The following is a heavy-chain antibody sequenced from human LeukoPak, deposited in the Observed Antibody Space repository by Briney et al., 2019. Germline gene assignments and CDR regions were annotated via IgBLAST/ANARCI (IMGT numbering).Heavy chain of an antibody. CDR2: IYPGDSDT. D-gene: IGHD6-13*01. CDR3: ARGHMYSSSWFPLQY. Sequence: GESLQISCQGSGYSFTSYWIGWVRQMPGKGLEWMGIIYPGDSDTRYSPSFQGQVTISADKSISTAYLQWSSLKASDTAMYYCARGHMYSSSWFPLQYWGQGTLVTVSS. J-gene: IGHJ4*02. CDR1: GYSFTSYW. V-gene: IGHV5-51*01.